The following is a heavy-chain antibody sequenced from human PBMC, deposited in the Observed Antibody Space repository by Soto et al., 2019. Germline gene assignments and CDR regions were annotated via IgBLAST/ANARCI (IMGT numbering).Heavy chain of an antibody. Sequence: GSLRLSCAASGFTFSSYDMHWVRQATGKGLEWVSAIGTAGDTYYPGSVKGRFTISRENAKNSLYLQMNSLRAGDTAVYYCARDSLAVAGTLYYYYGMDVWGQGTTVTVSS. CDR2: IGTAGDT. D-gene: IGHD6-19*01. V-gene: IGHV3-13*01. J-gene: IGHJ6*02. CDR1: GFTFSSYD. CDR3: ARDSLAVAGTLYYYYGMDV.